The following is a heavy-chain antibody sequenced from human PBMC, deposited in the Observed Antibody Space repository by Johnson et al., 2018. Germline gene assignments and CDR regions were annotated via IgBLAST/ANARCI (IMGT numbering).Heavy chain of an antibody. CDR2: ISWNSGTI. V-gene: IGHV3-9*01. CDR3: TAGGPRGYYCMDV. CDR1: GFTFDDYA. D-gene: IGHD3-10*01. J-gene: IGHJ6*02. Sequence: VQLVQSGGGLVQXGRSLRLSCAASGFTFDDYAMHWVRQAPGKGLEWVSGISWNSGTIGYADSVKGRFTIYRDNAKNSLYLQMNILKTEDKAVYYCTAGGPRGYYCMDVWGQGTTVTVSS.